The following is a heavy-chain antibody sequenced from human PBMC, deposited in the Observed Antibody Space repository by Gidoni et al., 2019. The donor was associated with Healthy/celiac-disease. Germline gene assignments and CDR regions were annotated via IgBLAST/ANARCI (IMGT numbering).Heavy chain of an antibody. D-gene: IGHD2-2*01. Sequence: EVQLVESGGGLVKPGGSLRLSCAASGFPFISYSMNWVRQAPGKGLEWVSSISSSSSYIYYADSVKGRFTISRDNAKNSLYLQMNSLRAEDTAVYYCARDTEVVVPAAMYYYYGMDVWGQGTTVTVSS. J-gene: IGHJ6*02. CDR3: ARDTEVVVPAAMYYYYGMDV. CDR2: ISSSSSYI. CDR1: GFPFISYS. V-gene: IGHV3-21*01.